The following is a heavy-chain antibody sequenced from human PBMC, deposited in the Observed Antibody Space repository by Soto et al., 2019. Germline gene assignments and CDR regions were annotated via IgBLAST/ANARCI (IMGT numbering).Heavy chain of an antibody. D-gene: IGHD5-12*01. V-gene: IGHV3-30-3*01. CDR3: ARVRVGAGYGGPLDY. CDR1: GFTFSSYA. CDR2: ISYDGSNK. Sequence: QVQLVESGGGVVQPGRSLRLSCAASGFTFSSYAMHWVRQAPGKGLEWVAVISYDGSNKYYADSVKGRFTISRDNSKNTLYLQMNSLRAADTAVYYCARVRVGAGYGGPLDYWGQGTLVTVSS. J-gene: IGHJ4*02.